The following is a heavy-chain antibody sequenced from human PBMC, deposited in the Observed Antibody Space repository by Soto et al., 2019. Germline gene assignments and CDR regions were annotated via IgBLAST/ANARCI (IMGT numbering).Heavy chain of an antibody. CDR1: GYTFTSYY. CDR2: INPSGDSP. Sequence: ASVKVSFKASGYTFTSYYMHWVRQAPGQGPEWMGVINPSGDSPTYAQKFQGRVTMTRDTSTSTVHMELSSLRFEDTAVYYCARESSSGYYGMDVWGQGTTVTVSS. CDR3: ARESSSGYYGMDV. V-gene: IGHV1-46*01. D-gene: IGHD6-6*01. J-gene: IGHJ6*02.